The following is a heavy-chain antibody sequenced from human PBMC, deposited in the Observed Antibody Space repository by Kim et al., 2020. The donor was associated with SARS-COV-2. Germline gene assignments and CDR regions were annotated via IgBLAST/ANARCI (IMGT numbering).Heavy chain of an antibody. CDR1: GGSISSYY. Sequence: SETLSLTCTVSGGSISSYYWSWIRQPAGKGLEWIGRIYTSGSTNYNPSLKSRVTMSVDTSKNQFSLKLSSVTAADTAVYYCAKEYDSSGYVSFDYWGQGTLVTVSS. D-gene: IGHD3-22*01. CDR3: AKEYDSSGYVSFDY. CDR2: IYTSGST. J-gene: IGHJ4*02. V-gene: IGHV4-4*07.